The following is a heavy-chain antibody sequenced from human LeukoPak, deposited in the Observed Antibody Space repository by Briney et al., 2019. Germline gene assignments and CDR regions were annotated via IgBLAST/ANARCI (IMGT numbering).Heavy chain of an antibody. CDR1: GGSFSGYY. D-gene: IGHD2-15*01. Sequence: SETLSLTCAVYGGSFSGYYWSWVRQPPEKGLEWIGEINHSGSTNYNPSLKSRVTISVDTSKNQFSLKLSSVTAADTAVYYCARQLGYCSGGSCYLLDYWGQGTLVTVSS. V-gene: IGHV4-34*01. CDR3: ARQLGYCSGGSCYLLDY. CDR2: INHSGST. J-gene: IGHJ4*02.